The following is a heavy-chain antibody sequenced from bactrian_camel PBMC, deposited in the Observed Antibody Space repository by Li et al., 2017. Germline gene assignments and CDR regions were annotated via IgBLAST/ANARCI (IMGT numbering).Heavy chain of an antibody. Sequence: HVQLVESGGGSVQAGGSLTLSCTASGSIKNYCMGWFRRTAVLEREGVAAIFTGDNNTYYSDSVEGRFTISQNDPKNTWYLQMNSLKPEDTAVYYCAADIASPEAVGAMVMGDPACSFEYEYWGQGTQVTVS. CDR1: GSIKNYC. CDR2: IFTGDNNT. D-gene: IGHD1*01. J-gene: IGHJ4*01. V-gene: IGHV3S63*01. CDR3: AADIASPEAVGAMVMGDPACSFEYEY.